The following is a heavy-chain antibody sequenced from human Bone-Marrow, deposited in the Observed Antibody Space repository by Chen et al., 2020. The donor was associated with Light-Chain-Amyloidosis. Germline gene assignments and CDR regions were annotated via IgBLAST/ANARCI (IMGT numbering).Heavy chain of an antibody. D-gene: IGHD1-1*01. CDR1: GFTCKKWA. CDR3: TQDGVPGGADF. V-gene: IGHV3-9*01. J-gene: IGHJ4*02. CDR2: FDYNSGRK. Sequence: EVQMVESGGGLVQPGRSLRLSCVTSGFTCKKWAIHWVRQAPGKGLEWVSGFDYNSGRKDYADSVRGRFTVSSDSSKNSLFLEMNSLRVEDTALYYCTQDGVPGGADFWGPGTMVTVSS.